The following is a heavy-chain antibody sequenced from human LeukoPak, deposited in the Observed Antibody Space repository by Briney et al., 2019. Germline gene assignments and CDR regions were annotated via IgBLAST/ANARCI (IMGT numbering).Heavy chain of an antibody. J-gene: IGHJ3*02. D-gene: IGHD3-22*01. CDR2: IYCSGST. CDR3: ARVYYDSSGYYFAFDI. CDR1: GGSISRYY. V-gene: IGHV4-59*01. Sequence: SETLSLTCTVSGGSISRYYWSWIRQPPGKGLEWIGYIYCSGSTNYNPSLKSRVTISLDTSKNQFSLKLSSVTAADTAVYYCARVYYDSSGYYFAFDIWGQGTMVTVSS.